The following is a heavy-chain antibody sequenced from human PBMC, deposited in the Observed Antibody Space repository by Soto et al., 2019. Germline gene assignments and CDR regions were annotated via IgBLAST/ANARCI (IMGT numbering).Heavy chain of an antibody. CDR1: GVSINNSNYY. CDR2: IYYSGTP. J-gene: IGHJ4*02. CDR3: ARFVVPATGRPAFDY. D-gene: IGHD2-21*02. Sequence: PAETLSLTCTVSGVSINNSNYYWGWIRQPPGKGVDWIGNIYYSGTPYYNPSRQSRVTISIATSKNHFSLRLHSVTAADTGVYYCARFVVPATGRPAFDYWGQGTMVTFSS. V-gene: IGHV4-39*01.